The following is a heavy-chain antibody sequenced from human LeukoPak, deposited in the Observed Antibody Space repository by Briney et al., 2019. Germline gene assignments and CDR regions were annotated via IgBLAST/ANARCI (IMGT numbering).Heavy chain of an antibody. V-gene: IGHV4-38-2*01. Sequence: SETLSLTCAVSGYSISSGYYWGWIRQPPGKGLEWIGSIYHSGSTYYNPSLKSRVTVSVDTSKNQFSLKLSSVTAADTAVYYCARRGSSTFDYWGQGTLVTVSS. D-gene: IGHD1-26*01. CDR1: GYSISSGYY. J-gene: IGHJ4*02. CDR3: ARRGSSTFDY. CDR2: IYHSGST.